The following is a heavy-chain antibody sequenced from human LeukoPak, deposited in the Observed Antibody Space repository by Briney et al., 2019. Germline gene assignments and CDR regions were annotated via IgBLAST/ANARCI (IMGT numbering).Heavy chain of an antibody. CDR1: GFTFSNYG. CDR3: ARSPYYYDSSGYYFAFDI. D-gene: IGHD3-22*01. J-gene: IGHJ3*02. Sequence: PGRSLRLSCAASGFTFSNYGMHWVRQGPGKGLEWVAVIWYDGSNKYYADSVKDRFTISRDNSKNTLYLQMNSLRAEDTAVYYCARSPYYYDSSGYYFAFDIWGQGTMVTVSS. CDR2: IWYDGSNK. V-gene: IGHV3-33*01.